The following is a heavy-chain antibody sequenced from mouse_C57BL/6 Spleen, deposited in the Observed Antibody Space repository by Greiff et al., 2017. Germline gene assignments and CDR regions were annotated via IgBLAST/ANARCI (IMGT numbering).Heavy chain of an antibody. CDR2: ISYDGSN. Sequence: EVKLQESGPGLVKPSQSLSLTCSVTGYSITSGDYWNWIRQFPGNKLEWMGYISYDGSNNYNPSLNNRISITRDTSKNQFFLKLNSVTTADTATYYCARDGVYYDYDTYYAMDYWGQGTSVTVSS. CDR3: ARDGVYYDYDTYYAMDY. J-gene: IGHJ4*01. D-gene: IGHD2-4*01. V-gene: IGHV3-6*01. CDR1: GYSITSGDY.